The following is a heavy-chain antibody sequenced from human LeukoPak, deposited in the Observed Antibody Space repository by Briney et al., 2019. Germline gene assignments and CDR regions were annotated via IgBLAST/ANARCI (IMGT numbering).Heavy chain of an antibody. Sequence: SETLSLTCTVSGGSISSGDYYWSWIRQPPGKGLEWIGYIYYSGSTYYNPSLKSRVTISVDTSKNQFSLKLSSVTAADTAVYYCARDSRIAAGWFDPWGQGTLVTVSS. CDR1: GGSISSGDYY. CDR2: IYYSGST. CDR3: ARDSRIAAGWFDP. D-gene: IGHD6-13*01. J-gene: IGHJ5*02. V-gene: IGHV4-30-4*01.